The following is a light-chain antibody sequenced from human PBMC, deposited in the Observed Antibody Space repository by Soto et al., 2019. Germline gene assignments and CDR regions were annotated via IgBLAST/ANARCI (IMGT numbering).Light chain of an antibody. J-gene: IGKJ1*01. CDR3: QQYGSSPWM. V-gene: IGKV3-20*01. Sequence: EIVLTQPPATLSLSPGERATLSCSASQSISSSYLAWYQQRPGQAPRLLIYGASSRATGIPDRFSGSGSGTDFTLTISRLEPEDFAVYYCQQYGSSPWMFGQGTKVDIK. CDR1: QSISSSY. CDR2: GAS.